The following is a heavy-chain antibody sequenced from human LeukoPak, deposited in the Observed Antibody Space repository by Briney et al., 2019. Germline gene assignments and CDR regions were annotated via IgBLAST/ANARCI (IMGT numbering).Heavy chain of an antibody. V-gene: IGHV4-30-4*08. J-gene: IGHJ3*02. CDR3: ARVETRGVISDAFDI. D-gene: IGHD3-10*01. Sequence: SETLSLTCTVSGGSISSGDYYWSWIRQPPGKGLEWIGYIYYSGSTYYNPSLKSRVTISVDTSKNQFSLKLSSVTAADTAVYYCARVETRGVISDAFDIWGQGTMVTVSS. CDR1: GGSISSGDYY. CDR2: IYYSGST.